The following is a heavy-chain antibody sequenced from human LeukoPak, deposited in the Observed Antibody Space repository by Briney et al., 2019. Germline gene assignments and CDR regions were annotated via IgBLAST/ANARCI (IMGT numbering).Heavy chain of an antibody. CDR1: GFTVSSNY. J-gene: IGHJ4*02. CDR2: IYSGGST. D-gene: IGHD6-6*01. V-gene: IGHV3-66*01. Sequence: GGSLRLSCAASGFTVSSNYMSWVRQAPGKGLEWVSVIYSGGSTYYADSVKGRFTISRDNSKNTLYLQMNSLRDEDTAVYYCVKAYSSSGPDYFDYWGQGTLVTVSS. CDR3: VKAYSSSGPDYFDY.